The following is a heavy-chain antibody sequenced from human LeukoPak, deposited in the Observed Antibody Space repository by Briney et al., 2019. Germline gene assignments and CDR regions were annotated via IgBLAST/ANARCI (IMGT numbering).Heavy chain of an antibody. CDR3: ARSAIFGVVTDAFDI. V-gene: IGHV1-46*01. CDR1: GYTFTSYY. J-gene: IGHJ3*02. CDR2: INPSGGST. D-gene: IGHD3-3*01. Sequence: ASVKVSCKASGYTFTSYYMHWVRQAPGQGLEWMGIINPSGGSTSYAQKFQGRVTMTRDTSTSTVYMELSSLRPEDTAVYYCARSAIFGVVTDAFDIWGQGTMVTVSS.